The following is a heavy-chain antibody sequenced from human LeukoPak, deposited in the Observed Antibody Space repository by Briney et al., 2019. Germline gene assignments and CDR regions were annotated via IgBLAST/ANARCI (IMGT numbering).Heavy chain of an antibody. J-gene: IGHJ4*02. CDR3: ARSPPIGIVVVPAAIFLDY. Sequence: ASVKVSCKASGYTFTSYYMHWVRQAPGQGPEWMGIINPSGGSTSYAQKFQGRVTMTRDMSTSTVYMELSSLRSEDTAVYYCARSPPIGIVVVPAAIFLDYWGQGTLVTVSS. D-gene: IGHD2-2*01. V-gene: IGHV1-46*01. CDR1: GYTFTSYY. CDR2: INPSGGST.